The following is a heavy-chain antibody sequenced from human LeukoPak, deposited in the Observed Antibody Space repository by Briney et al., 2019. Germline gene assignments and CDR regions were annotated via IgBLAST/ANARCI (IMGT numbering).Heavy chain of an antibody. J-gene: IGHJ4*02. CDR2: ISWNGGSI. D-gene: IGHD1-26*01. V-gene: IGHV3-9*01. CDR3: AKDTYSTSPYYFDY. Sequence: GGSLRLSCAASGFTFDDYAMHWVRQPPGKGLEWVSGISWNGGSIGYADSVKGRFTISRDNSKNTLYLQMNSLRAEDTAVYYCAKDTYSTSPYYFDYWGQGTLVTVSS. CDR1: GFTFDDYA.